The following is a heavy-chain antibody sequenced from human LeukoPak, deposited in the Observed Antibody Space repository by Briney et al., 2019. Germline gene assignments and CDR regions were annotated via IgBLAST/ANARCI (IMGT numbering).Heavy chain of an antibody. Sequence: TGGSLRLSCAASGFTFSSYAMSWVRQAPGKGLEWVSAISGSGGSTYYAASVKGRFTLSRDNSKITLYLQMHSLRVDDTAVYYCAKDCSTTSCLDYWGQGTLVTVSS. D-gene: IGHD2-2*01. J-gene: IGHJ4*02. CDR3: AKDCSTTSCLDY. V-gene: IGHV3-23*01. CDR2: ISGSGGST. CDR1: GFTFSSYA.